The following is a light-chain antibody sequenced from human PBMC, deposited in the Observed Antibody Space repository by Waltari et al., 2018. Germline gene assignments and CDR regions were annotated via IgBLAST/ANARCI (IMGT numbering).Light chain of an antibody. CDR1: SSDVGGYNY. V-gene: IGLV2-23*02. J-gene: IGLJ3*02. CDR3: CSYAGSSTFEWV. Sequence: QSALTQPASVSGSPGQSITISCTGTSSDVGGYNYVPWYQQHPGKAPKLMIYDVSKRPSGVSNRFSGSKSGNTASLTISGLQAEDEADYYCCSYAGSSTFEWVFGGGTKLTVL. CDR2: DVS.